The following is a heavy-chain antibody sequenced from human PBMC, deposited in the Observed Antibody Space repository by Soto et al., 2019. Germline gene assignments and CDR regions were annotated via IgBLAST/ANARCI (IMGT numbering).Heavy chain of an antibody. V-gene: IGHV3-7*01. CDR3: ARISSLAAAV. Sequence: GGSLRLSCVASGFTFSNYWMSWVRQAPGKGLEWVANIKQDGSDNYYVDSVKGRFTISRDNAKNSLSLQMNSLRAEGTAVYYCARISSLAAAVWGQGTVVTVSS. D-gene: IGHD6-13*01. J-gene: IGHJ3*01. CDR1: GFTFSNYW. CDR2: IKQDGSDN.